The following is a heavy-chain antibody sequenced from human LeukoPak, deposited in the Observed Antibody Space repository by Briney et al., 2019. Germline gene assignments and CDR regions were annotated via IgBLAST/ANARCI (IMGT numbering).Heavy chain of an antibody. Sequence: GGSLRLSCAASGFTFSSYWMHWVRQAPGKGLVWVSRINSDGSSTSYAGSVKGRFTISRDNAKNTLYLQMSSLRAEDTAVYYCVRGTYSYGYFAYWGQGTLVTVSS. V-gene: IGHV3-74*01. D-gene: IGHD5-18*01. CDR2: INSDGSST. CDR1: GFTFSSYW. CDR3: VRGTYSYGYFAY. J-gene: IGHJ4*02.